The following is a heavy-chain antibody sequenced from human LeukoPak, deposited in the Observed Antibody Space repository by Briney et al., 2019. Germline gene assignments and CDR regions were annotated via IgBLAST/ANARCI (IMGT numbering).Heavy chain of an antibody. CDR2: INHSGST. J-gene: IGHJ6*03. V-gene: IGHV4-34*01. D-gene: IGHD2-15*01. CDR1: GGSFSGYY. CDR3: ARGYCSGGSCYSYYYYNYMDV. Sequence: SETLSLTCAVYGGSFSGYYWSWIRQPPGKGLEWIGEINHSGSTSYNPPLKSRVTISVDTSKNQFSLKLSSVTAADTAVYYCARGYCSGGSCYSYYYYNYMDVWGKGTTVTVSS.